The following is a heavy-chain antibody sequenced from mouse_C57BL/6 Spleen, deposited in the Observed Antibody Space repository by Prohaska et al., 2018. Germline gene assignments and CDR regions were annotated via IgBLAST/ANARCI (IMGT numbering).Heavy chain of an antibody. D-gene: IGHD1-1*02. J-gene: IGHJ1*03. Sequence: EVQLLETGGGLVQPGGSRGLSCEGSGFTFSGFWMSWVRQTPGKTLEWIGDINSDGSAINYAPSIKDRFTIFRDNDKITLYLQMSNVRSEDTATYFCMRYGGNYWYFDVWGTGTTVTVSS. CDR3: MRYGGNYWYFDV. CDR1: GFTFSGFW. V-gene: IGHV11-2*01. CDR2: INSDGSAI.